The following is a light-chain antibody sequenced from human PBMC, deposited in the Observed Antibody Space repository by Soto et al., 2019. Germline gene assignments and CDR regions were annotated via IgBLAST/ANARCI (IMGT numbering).Light chain of an antibody. CDR3: QQYNNWPRT. V-gene: IGKV3-15*01. J-gene: IGKJ5*01. CDR1: QSVSIN. CDR2: GAS. Sequence: EIVMTQSPATLSVSPGERATLSCRASQSVSINLAWYQQKPGQAPRLLIYGASTRVTGIPARFSGSGSGTEFTLTISNLQSEDFAIYPCQQYNNWPRTFGQGTRLEIK.